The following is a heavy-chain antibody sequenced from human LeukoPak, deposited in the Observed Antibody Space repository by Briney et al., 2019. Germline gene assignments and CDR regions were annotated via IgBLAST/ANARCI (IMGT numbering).Heavy chain of an antibody. CDR3: ARHGRGSYFGPFDP. V-gene: IGHV4-61*02. CDR1: GGSISSGSYY. Sequence: SQTLSLTCTVSGGSISSGSYYWSWIRQPAGKGLEWIGRIYTSGSTNYNPSLKSRVTISVDTSKNQFSLKLSSVTAADTAVYYCARHGRGSYFGPFDPWGQGTLVTVSS. J-gene: IGHJ5*02. D-gene: IGHD1-26*01. CDR2: IYTSGST.